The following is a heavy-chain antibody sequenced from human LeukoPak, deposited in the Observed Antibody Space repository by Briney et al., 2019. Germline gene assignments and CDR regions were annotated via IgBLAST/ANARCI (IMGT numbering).Heavy chain of an antibody. Sequence: SETLSLTCTVSGGSISSGGYYWSWIRQHPGKGLEWIGYIYYSGSTYYNPSLKSRVTISVDTSKNQFSLKLSSVTAADTAVYYCARDLIYDSSGYLAFDIWGQGTMVTVSS. D-gene: IGHD3-22*01. J-gene: IGHJ3*02. V-gene: IGHV4-31*03. CDR1: GGSISSGGYY. CDR3: ARDLIYDSSGYLAFDI. CDR2: IYYSGST.